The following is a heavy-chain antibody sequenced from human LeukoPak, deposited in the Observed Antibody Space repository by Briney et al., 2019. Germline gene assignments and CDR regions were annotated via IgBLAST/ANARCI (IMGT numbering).Heavy chain of an antibody. CDR1: GFTFSSYA. CDR3: AKCSSSADYYYYYMDV. D-gene: IGHD6-6*01. J-gene: IGHJ6*03. Sequence: GGSLRLSCAASGFTFSSYAMGWVRQAPGKGLEWVSAISGSGGSTYYADSVKGRFTISRDNSKNTLYLQMNSLRAEDTAVYYCAKCSSSADYYYYYMDVWGKGTTVTVSS. V-gene: IGHV3-23*01. CDR2: ISGSGGST.